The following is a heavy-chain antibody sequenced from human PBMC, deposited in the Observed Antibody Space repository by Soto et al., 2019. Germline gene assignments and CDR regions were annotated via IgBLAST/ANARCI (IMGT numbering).Heavy chain of an antibody. CDR1: GFSCSSYT. CDR2: MKEDGSDE. J-gene: IGHJ5*02. Sequence: EVQLAESGGGLVQPGGSLRLSCVASGFSCSSYTMSWVRQAPGKGLEWVAKMKEDGSDENYVDCVKGRFTISRDNAKNSVYLQMNSLRVEDTAVYYCGRGGLRRGDAWGQGTLVTVSS. V-gene: IGHV3-7*01. CDR3: GRGGLRRGDA.